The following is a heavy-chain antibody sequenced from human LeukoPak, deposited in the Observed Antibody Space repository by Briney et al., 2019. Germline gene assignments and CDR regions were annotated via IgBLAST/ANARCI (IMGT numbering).Heavy chain of an antibody. CDR3: ARDMNGSRSFDY. CDR2: IIPIFGTA. D-gene: IGHD1-1*01. J-gene: IGHJ4*02. Sequence: SVKVSCKASGGTFSSYAISWVRQAPGQGLEWMGGIIPIFGTANYAQKFQGRVTITADESTSTAYMELSSLRSEDTAVYYCARDMNGSRSFDYWSQGTLVTVSS. CDR1: GGTFSSYA. V-gene: IGHV1-69*01.